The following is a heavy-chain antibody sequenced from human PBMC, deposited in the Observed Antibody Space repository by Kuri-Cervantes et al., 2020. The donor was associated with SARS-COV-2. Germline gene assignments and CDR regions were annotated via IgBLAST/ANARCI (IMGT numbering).Heavy chain of an antibody. CDR1: GGSISSYY. Sequence: ESLKISCTVSGGSISSYYWSWIRQPPGKGLEWIGYIYYSGSTNYNPSLKSRVTISVDTSKNQFSLKLSSVTAADTAVYYCAREYSSSSYYYYGMDVWGQGTTVTVSS. CDR2: IYYSGST. CDR3: AREYSSSSYYYYGMDV. D-gene: IGHD6-13*01. V-gene: IGHV4-59*12. J-gene: IGHJ6*02.